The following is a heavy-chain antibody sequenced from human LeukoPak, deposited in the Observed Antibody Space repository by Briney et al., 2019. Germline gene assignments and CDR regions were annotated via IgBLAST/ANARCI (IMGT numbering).Heavy chain of an antibody. D-gene: IGHD3-22*01. V-gene: IGHV1-58*01. CDR3: AASPDYYDSSGYSYYFDY. Sequence: SVKVSCKASGFNFTSSAVQWVRQARGQRLEWIGWIVVGSGNTKYAQKFQERVTITRDMSTSTTYMELSSLRSEDTAVYYCAASPDYYDSSGYSYYFDYWGQGTLVTVSS. J-gene: IGHJ4*02. CDR2: IVVGSGNT. CDR1: GFNFTSSA.